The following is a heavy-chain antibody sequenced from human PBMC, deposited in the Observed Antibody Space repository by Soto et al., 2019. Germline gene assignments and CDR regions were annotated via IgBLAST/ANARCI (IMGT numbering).Heavy chain of an antibody. D-gene: IGHD6-13*01. V-gene: IGHV1-18*01. J-gene: IGHJ3*02. CDR1: GYTFTSYG. Sequence: VKVSCKASGYTFTSYGISWVRQAPGQGLEWMGWISAYNGNTNYAQKLQGRVTMTTDTSTSTAYMELRRLRSDDTAVYYCARATSIAAAGDAFDIWGQGTMVTVSS. CDR3: ARATSIAAAGDAFDI. CDR2: ISAYNGNT.